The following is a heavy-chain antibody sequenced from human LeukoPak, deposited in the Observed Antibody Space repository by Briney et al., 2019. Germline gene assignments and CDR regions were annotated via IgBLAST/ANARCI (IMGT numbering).Heavy chain of an antibody. Sequence: GGSLRLSCAASGFTFSGSAIHWVRQSSGKGLEWVGQIDKKDKGYTTATAYAASVKGRFTISRDDSINTAYLQMKSLKTEDTALYYCTRDSGTYNWFDPWGQGTRVSVSS. CDR1: GFTFSGSA. CDR3: TRDSGTYNWFDP. V-gene: IGHV3-73*01. D-gene: IGHD1-26*01. CDR2: IDKKDKGYTTAT. J-gene: IGHJ5*02.